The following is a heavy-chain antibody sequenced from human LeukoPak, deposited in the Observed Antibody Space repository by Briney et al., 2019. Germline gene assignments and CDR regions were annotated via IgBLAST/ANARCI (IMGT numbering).Heavy chain of an antibody. J-gene: IGHJ4*02. D-gene: IGHD4-17*01. CDR1: GFTFSDYY. CDR3: ATNSRYGDVDY. V-gene: IGHV3-11*06. CDR2: ISSSSSYT. Sequence: GGSLRHSCAASGFTFSDYYMSWIRQAPGKGLEWVSYISSSSSYTNYADSVKGRFTISRDNAKNSLYLQMNSLRAEDTAVYYCATNSRYGDVDYWGQGTLVTVSS.